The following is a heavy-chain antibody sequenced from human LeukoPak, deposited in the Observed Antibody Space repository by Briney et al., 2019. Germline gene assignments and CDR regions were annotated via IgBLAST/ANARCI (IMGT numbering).Heavy chain of an antibody. J-gene: IGHJ4*02. V-gene: IGHV1-69*02. CDR2: IIPILGIA. Sequence: ASVKVSCKASGGTFSSYTISWMQQAPGQGLEWMGRIIPILGIANYAQKFQGRVTITADKSTSTAYMELSSLRSEDTAVYYCASPLSVERGYSYGYYYWGQGTLVTASS. D-gene: IGHD5-18*01. CDR3: ASPLSVERGYSYGYYY. CDR1: GGTFSSYT.